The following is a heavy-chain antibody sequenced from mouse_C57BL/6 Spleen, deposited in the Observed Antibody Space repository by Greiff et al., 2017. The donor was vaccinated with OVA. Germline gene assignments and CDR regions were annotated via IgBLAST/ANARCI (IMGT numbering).Heavy chain of an antibody. D-gene: IGHD1-1*01. J-gene: IGHJ2*01. CDR1: GFNINDDY. CDR2: IDPENGDT. Sequence: VQLQQSGAELVRPGASVKLSCTASGFNINDDYMHWVKQRPEQGLEWIGRIDPENGDTEYASKFKGKATITADTSSNTAYLQLSSLTSKDTAFYYCTRVTTVVAPFDYWGQGTTLTVSS. CDR3: TRVTTVVAPFDY. V-gene: IGHV14-4*01.